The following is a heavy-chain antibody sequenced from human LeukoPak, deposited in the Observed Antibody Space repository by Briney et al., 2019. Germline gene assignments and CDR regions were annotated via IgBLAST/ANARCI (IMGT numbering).Heavy chain of an antibody. V-gene: IGHV3-33*01. Sequence: PGGALRLSCAASGFTFSSYGMHWVRQAPGKGLEGVAVIWYDGSNKYYADSVKGRFTISRDNSKNTLYLQMNSLRAEDTAVYYCARDSRPYSSSWDYYFDYWGQGTLVTVSS. CDR3: ARDSRPYSSSWDYYFDY. J-gene: IGHJ4*02. CDR2: IWYDGSNK. CDR1: GFTFSSYG. D-gene: IGHD6-13*01.